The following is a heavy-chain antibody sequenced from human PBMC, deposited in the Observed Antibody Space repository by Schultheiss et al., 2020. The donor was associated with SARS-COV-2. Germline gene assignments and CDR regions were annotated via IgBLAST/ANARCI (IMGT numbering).Heavy chain of an antibody. D-gene: IGHD2-8*01. CDR2: ISYDGSNK. J-gene: IGHJ2*01. V-gene: IGHV3-30*04. Sequence: GGSLRLSCAASGFTFSGSAMHWVRQASGKGLEWVAVISYDGSNKYYADSVKGRFTISRDNSKNTLYLQMNSLRAEDTAVYYCAKDLGSDCTNGVCYSDWYFDLWGRGTLVTVSS. CDR3: AKDLGSDCTNGVCYSDWYFDL. CDR1: GFTFSGSA.